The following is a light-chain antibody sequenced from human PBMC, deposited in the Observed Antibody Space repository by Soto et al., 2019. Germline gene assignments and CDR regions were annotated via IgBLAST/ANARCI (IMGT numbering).Light chain of an antibody. V-gene: IGLV2-14*01. Sequence: QSALTQPASVSGSPGQSITISCTGTSSDIGTYNYVSWYQQHPGKAPKLLIYEVTKRPSGVSARVSGSKSGNAASLTISGLQAADEAHYYCSSYAGSYTLGVFGGGTQLTVL. CDR2: EVT. CDR3: SSYAGSYTLGV. J-gene: IGLJ3*02. CDR1: SSDIGTYNY.